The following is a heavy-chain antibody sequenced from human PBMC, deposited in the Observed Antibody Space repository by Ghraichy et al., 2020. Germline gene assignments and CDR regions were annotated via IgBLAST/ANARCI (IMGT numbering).Heavy chain of an antibody. CDR3: ARGHCSGGSCYFRRMDYYYYYMDV. J-gene: IGHJ6*03. D-gene: IGHD2-15*01. CDR1: GGSFSGYY. V-gene: IGHV4-34*01. Sequence: GSLSLTCAVYGGSFSGYYWSWIRQPPGKGLEWIGEINHSGSTNYNPSLKSRVTISVDTSKNQFSLKLSSVTAADTAVYYCARGHCSGGSCYFRRMDYYYYYMDVWGKGTTVTVSS. CDR2: INHSGST.